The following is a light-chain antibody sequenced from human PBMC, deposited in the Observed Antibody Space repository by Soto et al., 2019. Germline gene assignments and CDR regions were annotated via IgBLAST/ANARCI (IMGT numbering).Light chain of an antibody. V-gene: IGKV3-20*01. Sequence: EIVMTQSPATLSVSPWERATLSCRASQSVGSDFAWYQQKPGQAPRLLIYGASNRATGIPDRCSGGGSGTDFTLTISRLEPEDVAVYYCQQYGSSGTFGQGTKVDIK. CDR3: QQYGSSGT. CDR1: QSVGSD. CDR2: GAS. J-gene: IGKJ1*01.